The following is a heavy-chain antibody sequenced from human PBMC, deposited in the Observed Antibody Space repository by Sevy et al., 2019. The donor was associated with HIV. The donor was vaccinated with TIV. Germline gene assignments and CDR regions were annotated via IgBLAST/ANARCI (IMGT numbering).Heavy chain of an antibody. CDR2: ISSSGSTI. Sequence: GGSLRLSCAASGFTFSDYYMSWIRQAPGKGLEWVSYISSSGSTIYYADSVKGRFTVSRDNDKTSLYLQMNSLRAEETEVYYWARDGGGWVKRTTPSDYYYYYYGMDVWGQGTTVTVSS. V-gene: IGHV3-11*01. CDR1: GFTFSDYY. J-gene: IGHJ6*02. CDR3: ARDGGGWVKRTTPSDYYYYYYGMDV. D-gene: IGHD6-13*01.